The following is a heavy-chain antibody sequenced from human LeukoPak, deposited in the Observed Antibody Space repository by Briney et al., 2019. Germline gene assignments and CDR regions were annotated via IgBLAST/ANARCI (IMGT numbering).Heavy chain of an antibody. D-gene: IGHD2-15*01. CDR2: ISGSGGTT. CDR3: ARESVEVVVAATGIDY. J-gene: IGHJ4*02. V-gene: IGHV3-23*01. CDR1: GFTFSSYA. Sequence: GGSLRLSCAASGFTFSSYAMSWVRQAPGQGLEWISVISGSGGTTYYADSVKGRFTISRHNSKNTLYLQMNSLRAEDTAVYYCARESVEVVVAATGIDYWGQGTLVTVSS.